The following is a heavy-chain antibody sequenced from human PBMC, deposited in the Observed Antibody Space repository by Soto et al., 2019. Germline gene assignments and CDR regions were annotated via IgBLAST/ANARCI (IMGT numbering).Heavy chain of an antibody. V-gene: IGHV2-5*02. D-gene: IGHD3-3*01. CDR3: AHRVLRTVFGLVTTTAIYFDF. J-gene: IGHJ4*02. Sequence: QITLNESGPTQVKPRQTLTLTCTFSGFSLTTSGVGVGWIRQSPGKAPEWLALSYWDDDKRYSPSLKSRLTITKDTSKKQVVLTMADLDPADTATYYCAHRVLRTVFGLVTTTAIYFDFWGQGTPVAVSS. CDR1: GFSLTTSGVG. CDR2: SYWDDDK.